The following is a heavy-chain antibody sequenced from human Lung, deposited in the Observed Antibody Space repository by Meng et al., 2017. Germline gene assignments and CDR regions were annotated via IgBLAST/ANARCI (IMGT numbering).Heavy chain of an antibody. Sequence: QVRLQQWGAGPLKASETLSLPCVVSGGSFSDYYWSWIRQPPGKGLEWIGEINHSGSTNYNPSLESRATISVDTSQNNLSLKLSSVTAADSAVYYCARGPTTMAHDFDYWGQGTLVTVSS. V-gene: IGHV4-34*01. CDR1: GGSFSDYY. CDR2: INHSGST. CDR3: ARGPTTMAHDFDY. D-gene: IGHD4-11*01. J-gene: IGHJ4*02.